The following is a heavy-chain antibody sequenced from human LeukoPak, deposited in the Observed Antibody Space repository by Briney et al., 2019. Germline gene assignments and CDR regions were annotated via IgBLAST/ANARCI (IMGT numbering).Heavy chain of an antibody. CDR1: GFTFSDYG. V-gene: IGHV3-33*01. CDR3: ARGVDYYENSGTIDY. D-gene: IGHD3-22*01. CDR2: IWYDGSNK. J-gene: IGHJ4*02. Sequence: GGSLRLSCTASGFTFSDYGMHWVRQPPGKGLEWVAIIWYDGSNKKYEDSVKGRFTISRDNSRNTLYLQMNSLRAEDTAVYYCARGVDYYENSGTIDYWGQGTLVTVSS.